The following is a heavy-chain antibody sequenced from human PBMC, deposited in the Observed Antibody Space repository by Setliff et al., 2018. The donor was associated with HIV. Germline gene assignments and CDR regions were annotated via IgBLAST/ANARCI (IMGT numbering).Heavy chain of an antibody. Sequence: ASVKVSCKASAFTFNIYAIHWVRQAPGQGLEWMGRISAYNGNTDHAQRLQGRVTMTTDTSTRTAYMDLNSLLVEDTAVYYCARSSGWPPHYLDNWGQGTLVTVSS. D-gene: IGHD6-19*01. CDR2: ISAYNGNT. J-gene: IGHJ4*02. V-gene: IGHV1-18*01. CDR1: AFTFNIYA. CDR3: ARSSGWPPHYLDN.